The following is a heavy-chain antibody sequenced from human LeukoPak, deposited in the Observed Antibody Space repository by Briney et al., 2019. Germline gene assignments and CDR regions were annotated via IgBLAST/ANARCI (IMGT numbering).Heavy chain of an antibody. CDR1: GGSITNSYY. Sequence: KPSETLSLTCTVSGGSITNSYYWGWIRQPPGKGLEWIGSMYYSGSTYYNPSLKSRVTISVDTSKNQFSLKLSSVTAADTAVYYCARGGYSYGYYYYYYYMDVWGKGTTVTVSS. V-gene: IGHV4-39*07. CDR3: ARGGYSYGYYYYYYYMDV. D-gene: IGHD5-18*01. CDR2: MYYSGST. J-gene: IGHJ6*03.